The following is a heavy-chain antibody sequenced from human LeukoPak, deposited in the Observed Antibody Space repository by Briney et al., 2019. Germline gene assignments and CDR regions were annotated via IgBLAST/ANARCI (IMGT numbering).Heavy chain of an antibody. CDR1: GFTFSSYS. CDR3: ARGVVSRAAFDV. J-gene: IGHJ3*01. Sequence: GGSLRLSCAASGFTFSSYSMTWVRQAPGKGLEWVSSISGSGGSTYYADSVKGRFTISRDNSKNTLYLQMNSLRVEDTAVYYCARGVVSRAAFDVWGQGTMVTVPS. V-gene: IGHV3-23*01. CDR2: ISGSGGST.